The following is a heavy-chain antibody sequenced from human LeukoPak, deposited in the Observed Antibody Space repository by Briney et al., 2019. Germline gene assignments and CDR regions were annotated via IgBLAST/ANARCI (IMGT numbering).Heavy chain of an antibody. Sequence: GGSLRLSCAASGFTFSSYDMSWVRQAPGKGLEWVSTIGGSGGSTYYADSVKGRFTISRDNSKNTLYLQMNNLRAEDTAVYYCAKGYSSSWYYFDYWGQGALVTASS. V-gene: IGHV3-23*01. D-gene: IGHD6-13*01. J-gene: IGHJ4*02. CDR1: GFTFSSYD. CDR3: AKGYSSSWYYFDY. CDR2: IGGSGGST.